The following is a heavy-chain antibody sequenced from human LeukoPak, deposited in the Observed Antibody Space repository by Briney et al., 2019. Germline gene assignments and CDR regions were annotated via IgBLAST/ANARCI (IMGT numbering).Heavy chain of an antibody. CDR3: AIGSYCSGGSCYPLFDY. Sequence: GGSLRLSCGASGFTVKNNYMNWVRQAPGKGLEWVSGIYGDGSTYYADFVKGRFTISRDSSKNTLYPQMNSLRAEDTAVYYCAIGSYCSGGSCYPLFDYWGRGTLVTVSS. V-gene: IGHV3-53*01. D-gene: IGHD2-15*01. J-gene: IGHJ4*02. CDR1: GFTVKNNY. CDR2: IYGDGST.